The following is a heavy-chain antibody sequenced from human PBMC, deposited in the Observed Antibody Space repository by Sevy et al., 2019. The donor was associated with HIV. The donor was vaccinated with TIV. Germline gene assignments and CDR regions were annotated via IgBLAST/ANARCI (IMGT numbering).Heavy chain of an antibody. J-gene: IGHJ3*01. Sequence: GGSLRLSCAGSGFTFSNYAMHWVRQAPGKGLECVAGLWSHGRREYYADFAKGRFTISRDNSKNTVYLHMDSLRTDDTAVYYCAKEDDAFDVWGQGIMVTVSS. CDR1: GFTFSNYA. CDR3: AKEDDAFDV. CDR2: LWSHGRRE. V-gene: IGHV3-33*03.